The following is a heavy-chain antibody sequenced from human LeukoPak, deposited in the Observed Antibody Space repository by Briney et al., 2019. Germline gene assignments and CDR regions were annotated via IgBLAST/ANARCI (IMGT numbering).Heavy chain of an antibody. CDR2: IYSGGST. J-gene: IGHJ4*02. V-gene: IGHV3-66*02. D-gene: IGHD1-26*01. Sequence: GESLRLSCAASGFTVSSNYMSWVRQAPGKGLEWVSVIYSGGSTYYADSVKGRFTISRDNSKNTLYLQMNSLRAEDTAVYYCARDEVGATFDYWGQGTLVTVSS. CDR1: GFTVSSNY. CDR3: ARDEVGATFDY.